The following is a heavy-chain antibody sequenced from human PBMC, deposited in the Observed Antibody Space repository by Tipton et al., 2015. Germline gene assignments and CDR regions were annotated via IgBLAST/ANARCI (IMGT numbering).Heavy chain of an antibody. CDR3: AREVWYYDSSGYDY. J-gene: IGHJ4*02. V-gene: IGHV4-59*11. Sequence: TLSLTCTVSGVSISIHYWSWIRQPPGKGLEWIGNVYSSGTPTYNPSLKSRVTMSVDTSKNQFSLHLSSVTAADTAVYYCAREVWYYDSSGYDYWGQGTLVTVSS. D-gene: IGHD3-22*01. CDR2: VYSSGTP. CDR1: GVSISIHY.